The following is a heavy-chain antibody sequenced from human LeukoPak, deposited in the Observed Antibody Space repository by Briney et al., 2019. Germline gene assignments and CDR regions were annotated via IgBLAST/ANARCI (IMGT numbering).Heavy chain of an antibody. CDR3: ARWDTAYGLSYYFDY. Sequence: GGSLRLSCAVSGFTFSSYWMSWVRQAPGKGLEWVANIKQDGSEKYYVDSVKGRFTISRDNAKNSLYLQMNSLRAEDTAVYYCARWDTAYGLSYYFDYWGQGTLVTVSS. D-gene: IGHD5-18*01. CDR1: GFTFSSYW. J-gene: IGHJ4*02. CDR2: IKQDGSEK. V-gene: IGHV3-7*01.